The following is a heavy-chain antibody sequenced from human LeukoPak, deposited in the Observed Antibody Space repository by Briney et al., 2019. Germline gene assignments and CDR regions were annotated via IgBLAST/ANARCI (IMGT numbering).Heavy chain of an antibody. Sequence: SQTLSLTCAISGDSVSSNSAAWNWIRQPPSRGLEWLGRTYYRSKWYNDYAVSVESRITINPDISKNQFSLQLNSVTPEDTAVYYCARDVRRVVGAWGQGTLVTVSS. V-gene: IGHV6-1*01. CDR3: ARDVRRVVGA. D-gene: IGHD2-15*01. J-gene: IGHJ5*02. CDR2: TYYRSKWYN. CDR1: GDSVSSNSAA.